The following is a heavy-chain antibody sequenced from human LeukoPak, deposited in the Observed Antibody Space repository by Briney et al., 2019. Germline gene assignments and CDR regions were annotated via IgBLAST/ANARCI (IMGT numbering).Heavy chain of an antibody. J-gene: IGHJ5*02. CDR1: GISFSSCA. CDR3: ACSKLPPDSWFAP. CDR2: ISRSGGCT. Sequence: GGSLRLSCAASGISFSSCAMGWVRQAPGKGLEWVSGISRSGGCTFYADSVRGRFTISRDNSKNTLFLQMNSLSAEDTAVYFCACSKLPPDSWFAPWGQGTLVTVSS. D-gene: IGHD3-10*01. V-gene: IGHV3-23*01.